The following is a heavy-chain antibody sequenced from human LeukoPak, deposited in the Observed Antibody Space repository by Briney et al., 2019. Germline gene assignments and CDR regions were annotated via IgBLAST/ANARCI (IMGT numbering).Heavy chain of an antibody. Sequence: PSETLSLTCAVSGGSISSGDYYWSWIRQPPGKGLEWIGYIYYSGSTYYNPSLKSRLTMSVDTSNNLFSLKLSSVTAADTAVYYCARTDSSGYYGAYWGQGTLVTASS. CDR3: ARTDSSGYYGAY. D-gene: IGHD3-22*01. V-gene: IGHV4-30-4*01. J-gene: IGHJ4*02. CDR2: IYYSGST. CDR1: GGSISSGDYY.